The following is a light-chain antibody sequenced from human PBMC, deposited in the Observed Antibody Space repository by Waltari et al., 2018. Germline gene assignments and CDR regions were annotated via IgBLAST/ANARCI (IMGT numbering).Light chain of an antibody. V-gene: IGKV3-11*01. Sequence: EIVLKQSPATLSLPPGVRSTPPCRASQSISNYLAWYQQRPGQAPRLLIYDTSNRATGIPARFSGSGSGTDFTLTISSLEPEDFAVYYCQQRSNWPPGFGGGTKVEIK. CDR3: QQRSNWPPG. CDR1: QSISNY. CDR2: DTS. J-gene: IGKJ4*02.